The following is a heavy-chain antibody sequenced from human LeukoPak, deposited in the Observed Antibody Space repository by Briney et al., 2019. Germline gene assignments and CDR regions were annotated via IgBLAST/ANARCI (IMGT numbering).Heavy chain of an antibody. J-gene: IGHJ4*02. CDR2: ISAYNGNT. CDR1: GYTFTSYG. V-gene: IGHV1-18*01. CDR3: ARVEYSSSAPVDY. D-gene: IGHD6-13*01. Sequence: PSVNVSCKASGYTFTSYGISWVRQAPGQGRVGMGWISAYNGNTNYAQKLQCRFTMTTDTSTSTAYMELRSLRSDDTAVYYCARVEYSSSAPVDYWGQGTLVTVSS.